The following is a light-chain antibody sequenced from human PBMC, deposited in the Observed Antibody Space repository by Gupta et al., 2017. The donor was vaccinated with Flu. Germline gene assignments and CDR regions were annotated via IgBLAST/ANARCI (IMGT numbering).Light chain of an antibody. Sequence: EVVLTQSPATLSLSPGERATLSCRASQSVKGALAWYQQKPGQAPRLLVYDASNRAAGIPVKFSGSGSGTXFTLTIXNLEPEDFAVYYCQQRDDWPITFGXGTKVEIK. J-gene: IGKJ4*01. CDR2: DAS. CDR1: QSVKGA. CDR3: QQRDDWPIT. V-gene: IGKV3-11*01.